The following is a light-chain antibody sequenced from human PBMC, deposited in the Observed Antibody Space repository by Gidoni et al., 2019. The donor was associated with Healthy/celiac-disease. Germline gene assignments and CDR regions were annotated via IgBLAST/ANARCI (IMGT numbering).Light chain of an antibody. V-gene: IGKV3-20*01. CDR3: QQYGSSX. CDR1: QSVSSSY. J-gene: IGKJ5*01. Sequence: EIVLTQSPGTLSLSPGERATLSCRASQSVSSSYLAWYQQKPGQAPRLLIYGASSRATGIPDRFSGSGSGTDFTLTISRLEPEDFAVYYCQQYGSSXFXQGTRLEIK. CDR2: GAS.